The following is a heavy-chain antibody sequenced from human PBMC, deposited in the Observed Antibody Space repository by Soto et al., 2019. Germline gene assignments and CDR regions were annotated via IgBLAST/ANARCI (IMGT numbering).Heavy chain of an antibody. D-gene: IGHD3-10*01. Sequence: QVQLVQSGAEVKKPGSSVKVSCRTSGGSFSTYAISWVRQAPGQGLQWLGGIIPISGTANYAQKFQGRVSSTADESTSTAYMELSSLRSEDTAVYYCASGEVSTSGSYYYYGMDVWGQGTTVTVSS. J-gene: IGHJ6*02. CDR1: GGSFSTYA. CDR3: ASGEVSTSGSYYYYGMDV. V-gene: IGHV1-69*01. CDR2: IIPISGTA.